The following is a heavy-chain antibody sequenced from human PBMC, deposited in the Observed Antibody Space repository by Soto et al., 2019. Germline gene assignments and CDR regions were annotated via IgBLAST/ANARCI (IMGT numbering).Heavy chain of an antibody. J-gene: IGHJ4*02. CDR1: GYTFTSYG. Sequence: QVQLVQSGAEVKKPGASVKVSCKASGYTFTSYGIIWVRQAPRQGLEWMGWISAYNGNTNYAQKLQGRVTMTTDTSTSTAYMELRSVRSDDTAVYYCARGGTGIAAAGMGYYFDYWGQGTLVTVS. CDR3: ARGGTGIAAAGMGYYFDY. V-gene: IGHV1-18*01. CDR2: ISAYNGNT. D-gene: IGHD6-13*01.